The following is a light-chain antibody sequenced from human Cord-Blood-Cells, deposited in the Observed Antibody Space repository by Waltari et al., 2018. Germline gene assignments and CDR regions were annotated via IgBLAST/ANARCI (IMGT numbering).Light chain of an antibody. CDR3: AAWDDSLSGRV. V-gene: IGLV1-47*01. Sequence: QSVLTQPPSASGTPGQRVTISCSGSSSNIGRNYVYWYQQLPGTAPKPLIYRNNQRPSGVPDRSSGSKSGTSASLAISGLRSEDEADYYCAAWDDSLSGRVFGGGTKLTVL. CDR1: SSNIGRNY. J-gene: IGLJ3*02. CDR2: RNN.